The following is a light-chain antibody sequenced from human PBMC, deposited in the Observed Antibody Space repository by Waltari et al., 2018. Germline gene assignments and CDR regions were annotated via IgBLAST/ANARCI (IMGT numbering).Light chain of an antibody. J-gene: IGKJ1*01. Sequence: DIQMTQSPSSLSASVGDRVTITCRASQSISSYLNWYQQKPGKAPKLLIYAASSLQSGVPSRLSGSGSGTDFTLTISSLQPEDFAVYFCQQYDDWPATFGQGTKVDI. CDR3: QQYDDWPAT. CDR2: AAS. V-gene: IGKV1-39*01. CDR1: QSISSY.